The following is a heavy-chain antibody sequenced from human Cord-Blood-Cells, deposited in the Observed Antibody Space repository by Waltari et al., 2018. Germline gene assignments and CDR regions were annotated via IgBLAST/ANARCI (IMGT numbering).Heavy chain of an antibody. D-gene: IGHD5-18*01. Sequence: QLQLQESGPGLVKPSETLSLTCPVSGGSISSSSYYWGWLRQPPGKGLEWIGSIYYSGSTYYNPSLKSRVTISVDTSKNQFSLKLSSVTAADTAVYYCATVSGYSYGYWYFDLWGRGTLVTVSS. J-gene: IGHJ2*01. CDR1: GGSISSSSYY. CDR2: IYYSGST. CDR3: ATVSGYSYGYWYFDL. V-gene: IGHV4-39*01.